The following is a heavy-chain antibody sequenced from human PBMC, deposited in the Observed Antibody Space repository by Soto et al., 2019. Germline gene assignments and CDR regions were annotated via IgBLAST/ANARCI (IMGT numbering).Heavy chain of an antibody. Sequence: SETLSLTCAVSGASISGSYCYWAWLRQSPGKGPEWIGSVFYTGFTSYNPSLESRVSVSVDTSKSQFSLKLSAVTAADTAVYYCATSQKGYNWNYFDHWGQGTLVTVSS. CDR2: VFYTGFT. D-gene: IGHD1-20*01. J-gene: IGHJ4*02. V-gene: IGHV4-39*01. CDR1: GASISGSYCY. CDR3: ATSQKGYNWNYFDH.